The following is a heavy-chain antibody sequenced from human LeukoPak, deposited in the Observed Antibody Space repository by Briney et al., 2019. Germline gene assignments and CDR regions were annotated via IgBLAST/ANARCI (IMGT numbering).Heavy chain of an antibody. D-gene: IGHD3-3*01. CDR2: IYTSGST. CDR1: GGSISSGSYY. V-gene: IGHV4-61*02. CDR3: AREATFWSGYSPWYFDY. Sequence: PSQTLSLTCTVSGGSISSGSYYWSCIRQPAGKGLEWIGRIYTSGSTNYNPSLKSRVTISVDTSKNQFSLKLSSVTAADTAVYYCAREATFWSGYSPWYFDYWGQGTLVTVSS. J-gene: IGHJ4*02.